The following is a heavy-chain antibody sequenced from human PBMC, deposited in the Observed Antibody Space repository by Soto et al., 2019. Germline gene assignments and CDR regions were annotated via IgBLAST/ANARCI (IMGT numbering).Heavy chain of an antibody. CDR3: ARGGDILTGPDAFDI. J-gene: IGHJ3*02. V-gene: IGHV3-48*01. CDR1: GFTFSSYS. D-gene: IGHD3-9*01. CDR2: ISSSSSTI. Sequence: EVQLVESGGGLVQPGGSLRLSCAASGFTFSSYSMNWVRQAPGKGLEWVSYISSSSSTIYYADSVKGRFTISRDNAKNSRYLQMNSLRAEDTAVYYCARGGDILTGPDAFDIWGQGTMVTVSS.